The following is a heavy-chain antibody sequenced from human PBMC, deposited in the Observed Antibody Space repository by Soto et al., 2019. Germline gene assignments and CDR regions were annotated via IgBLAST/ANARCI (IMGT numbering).Heavy chain of an antibody. Sequence: QVQLVQSGAEVKKPGASVKVSCKASGYTFTSYGISWVRQAPGQGLEWRGWISAYNGNTNYAQKLQGRVTMTTDTSTSTAYMELRSLRSDDTAVYYCARRRYYDSSGYYEDYWGQGTLVTVSS. CDR2: ISAYNGNT. CDR3: ARRRYYDSSGYYEDY. CDR1: GYTFTSYG. D-gene: IGHD3-22*01. J-gene: IGHJ4*02. V-gene: IGHV1-18*01.